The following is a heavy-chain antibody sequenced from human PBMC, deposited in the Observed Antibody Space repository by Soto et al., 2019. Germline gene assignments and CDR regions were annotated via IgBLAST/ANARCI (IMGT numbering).Heavy chain of an antibody. CDR1: GGSFSCYY. J-gene: IGHJ5*01. CDR3: ASSSGYDVGYWFDP. Sequence: SETLSRTCAVYGGSFSCYYWSWIRQPPGKGLEWIGEINHSGSTNYNPSLKSRVTISVETSKKQFSLKLRSVTAAETAVSYCASSSGYDVGYWFDPWGQGTLVT. D-gene: IGHD5-12*01. CDR2: INHSGST. V-gene: IGHV4-34*01.